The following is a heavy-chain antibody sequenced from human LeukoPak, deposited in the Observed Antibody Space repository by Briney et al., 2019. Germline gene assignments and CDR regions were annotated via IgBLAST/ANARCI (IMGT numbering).Heavy chain of an antibody. CDR2: ISSSGGGT. V-gene: IGHV3-23*01. CDR3: ARAVGLWYFDL. J-gene: IGHJ2*01. CDR1: GFSFSTYD. D-gene: IGHD5/OR15-5a*01. Sequence: GGSLRLSCAASGFSFSTYDMSWVRQAPGKGLEWISAISSSGGGTTYADSVKGRVTITRDNSKSTLFLQMNSLRAEDTAIYYCARAVGLWYFDLWGRGSLVTVSS.